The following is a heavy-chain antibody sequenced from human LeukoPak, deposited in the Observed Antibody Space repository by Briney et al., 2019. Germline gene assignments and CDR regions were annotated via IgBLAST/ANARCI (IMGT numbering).Heavy chain of an antibody. D-gene: IGHD2-15*01. V-gene: IGHV3-23*01. CDR3: AKGSRSGGGCYSDFDY. CDR1: GFTFSSYA. CDR2: ISGSGGST. J-gene: IGHJ4*02. Sequence: GGSLRLSCAASGFTFSSYAMSWVRQAPGKGLEWVSAISGSGGSTYYADSVKGRFTISRDNSKNTLYLQMNSLRAEDTAVYYCAKGSRSGGGCYSDFDYWGQGTLVTVSS.